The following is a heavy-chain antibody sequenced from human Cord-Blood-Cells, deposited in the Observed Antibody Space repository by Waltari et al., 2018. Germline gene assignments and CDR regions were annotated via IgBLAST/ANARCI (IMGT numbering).Heavy chain of an antibody. CDR3: ARGVAYCGGDCYSNWFDP. V-gene: IGHV4-34*01. Sequence: QVQLQQWGAGLLKPSETLSLTCAVYGGSFSGYYWSWIRQPPGKGLEWIGEINHSGSTNYNPSLKSRVTISVDTSKNQFSLKLSSVTAADTAVYYCARGVAYCGGDCYSNWFDPWGQGTLVTVSS. J-gene: IGHJ5*02. CDR2: INHSGST. CDR1: GGSFSGYY. D-gene: IGHD2-21*01.